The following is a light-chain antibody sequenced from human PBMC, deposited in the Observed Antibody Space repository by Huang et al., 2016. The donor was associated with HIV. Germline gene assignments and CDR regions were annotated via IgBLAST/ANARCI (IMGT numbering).Light chain of an antibody. Sequence: DIVMVQSPTSLSVTPGEAAFITCRSSQSLLHSNGHNYLDWYWQKPGQSPQLLIYLCSIRGSGVPDRFSGSGSGTDFTLRINKVESGDVGVYYCMQGLQSWTFGQGTKVEI. CDR3: MQGLQSWT. V-gene: IGKV2-28*01. J-gene: IGKJ1*01. CDR1: QSLLHSNGHNY. CDR2: LCS.